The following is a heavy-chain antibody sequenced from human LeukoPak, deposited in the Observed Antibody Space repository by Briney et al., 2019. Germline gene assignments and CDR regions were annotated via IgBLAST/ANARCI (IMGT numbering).Heavy chain of an antibody. CDR3: ARELRRYFDY. Sequence: ASVKVSCKTFGYSFATYGIGWVRQAPGQGLEWMGWVNPDSGNTGYAQKFQGRITMTRDTSISTVYMELSSLRSEDTAVYYCARELRRYFDYWGQGTLVTVSS. CDR2: VNPDSGNT. V-gene: IGHV1-8*02. CDR1: GYSFATYG. J-gene: IGHJ4*02.